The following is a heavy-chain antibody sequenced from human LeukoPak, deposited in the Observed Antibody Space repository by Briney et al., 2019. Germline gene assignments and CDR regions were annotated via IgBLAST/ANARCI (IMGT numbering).Heavy chain of an antibody. CDR3: ARDNYGDYVAGTGDY. J-gene: IGHJ4*02. Sequence: PSETLSLTCAVYGGSFSGYHWSWIRQPPGKGLEWIGEINHSGSTNYNPSLKSRVTISVDTSKNQFSLKLSSVTAADTAVYYCARDNYGDYVAGTGDYWGQGTLVTVSS. CDR2: INHSGST. CDR1: GGSFSGYH. V-gene: IGHV4-34*01. D-gene: IGHD4-17*01.